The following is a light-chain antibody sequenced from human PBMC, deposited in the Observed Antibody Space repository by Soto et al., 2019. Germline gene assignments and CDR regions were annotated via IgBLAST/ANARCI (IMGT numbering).Light chain of an antibody. CDR1: SSDVAGYNY. Sequence: QSALTQPASVSGSPGQSITLFCTGTSSDVAGYNYVSWYQQRPGKPPKLMIYDVTHRPSGVSNRFSGSKSGSTASLTISGLQAEDEGDYYCSSYTNRNTVVFGGGTKLTVL. CDR2: DVT. CDR3: SSYTNRNTVV. V-gene: IGLV2-14*03. J-gene: IGLJ3*02.